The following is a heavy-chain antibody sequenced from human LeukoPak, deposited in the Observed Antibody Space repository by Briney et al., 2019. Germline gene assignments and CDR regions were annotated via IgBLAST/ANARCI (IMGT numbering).Heavy chain of an antibody. D-gene: IGHD3-16*01. CDR2: INKDGSEK. CDR1: GMTHYW. J-gene: IGHJ4*02. Sequence: PGEALRLSCIGPGMTHYWMTGVRQAPGKGLEAGANINKDGSEKYYLDSVKSRITTSRDNIKNSVFLQINSLRAEDTGIYYCATDLNWVSHWGQGTLVTVSS. V-gene: IGHV3-7*01. CDR3: ATDLNWVSH.